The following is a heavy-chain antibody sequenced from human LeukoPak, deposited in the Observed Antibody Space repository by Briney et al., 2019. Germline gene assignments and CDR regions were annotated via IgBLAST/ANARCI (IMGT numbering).Heavy chain of an antibody. Sequence: SETLSLTCAVSGVSISSYYWNWMRQSPGKGLEGIGFSHYSGAALYNPSLNSRVTISVHTSQNQFSLKLDSVSAAGTAVYYCARRGEGGGYVVRAFDVWGPGTMVTVSS. CDR3: ARRGEGGGYVVRAFDV. CDR2: SHYSGAA. CDR1: GVSISSYY. V-gene: IGHV4-59*01. D-gene: IGHD2-15*01. J-gene: IGHJ3*01.